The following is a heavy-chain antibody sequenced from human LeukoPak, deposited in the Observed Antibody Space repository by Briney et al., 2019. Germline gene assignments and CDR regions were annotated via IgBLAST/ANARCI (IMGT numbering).Heavy chain of an antibody. Sequence: SETLSLTCTVSGASISSYYWSWIRQPPGKGLEWIGYIYYSGSTYYNPSLKSRVTISVDTSKNQFSLKLSSVTAADTAVYCCARSTGSYSFDYWGQGTLVTVSS. J-gene: IGHJ4*02. D-gene: IGHD3-10*01. CDR1: GASISSYY. CDR3: ARSTGSYSFDY. CDR2: IYYSGST. V-gene: IGHV4-59*12.